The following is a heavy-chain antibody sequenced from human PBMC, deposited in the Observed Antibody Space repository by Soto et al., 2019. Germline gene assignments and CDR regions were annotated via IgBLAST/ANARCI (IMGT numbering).Heavy chain of an antibody. J-gene: IGHJ4*02. CDR3: VRSKGGYSYGTPFDY. D-gene: IGHD5-18*01. CDR2: ISRNSGNI. V-gene: IGHV3-9*01. Sequence: EVQLEESGGALVQPGRSLRLSCAASGFTFDDYAMYWVRQVLGKGLEWVSSISRNSGNIGYADSVKGRFTTSRDNDENSLYLQMNSLRPEDTALYYCVRSKGGYSYGTPFDYWGQGTLVTVSS. CDR1: GFTFDDYA.